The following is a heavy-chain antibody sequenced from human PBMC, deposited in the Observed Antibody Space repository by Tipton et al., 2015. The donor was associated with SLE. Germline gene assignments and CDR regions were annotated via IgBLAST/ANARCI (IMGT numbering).Heavy chain of an antibody. J-gene: IGHJ6*02. V-gene: IGHV3-30*04. D-gene: IGHD6-13*01. CDR2: IWYDGSNK. Sequence: QVQLVQSGGGVVQPGRSLRLSCEDSGFIFSGFPVHWVRQAPGKGLEWVAVIWYDGSNKYYADSVKGRFTISRDNSKNTLYLQMNSLRAEDTAVYYCAGQLSYYYGMDVWGQGTTVTVSS. CDR3: AGQLSYYYGMDV. CDR1: GFIFSGFP.